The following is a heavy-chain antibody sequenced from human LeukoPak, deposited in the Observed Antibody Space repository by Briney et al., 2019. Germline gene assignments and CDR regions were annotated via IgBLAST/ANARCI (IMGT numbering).Heavy chain of an antibody. V-gene: IGHV4-4*07. D-gene: IGHD2-15*01. Sequence: EASETLSLTCTVSGGSISSYYWTWIRQPAGKGLEWIGRIYTSGNTGYNPPLKSRVTMSVDTSKNQFSLNLSSVTAADTAVYYCARVDLRAAFFDYWGQGTLVTASS. CDR2: IYTSGNT. CDR1: GGSISSYY. J-gene: IGHJ4*02. CDR3: ARVDLRAAFFDY.